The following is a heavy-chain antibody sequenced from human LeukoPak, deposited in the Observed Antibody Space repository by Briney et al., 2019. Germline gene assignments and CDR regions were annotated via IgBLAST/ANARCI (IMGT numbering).Heavy chain of an antibody. V-gene: IGHV3-30-3*01. J-gene: IGHJ4*02. CDR2: IPYDGSNK. CDR3: ASQVDY. Sequence: PGRSLRLSCAASGFTFSSYAMHWVRQAPGKGLEWVAVIPYDGSNKYYADSVKGRFTISRDNSKNTLYLQMNSLRAEDTAVYYCASQVDYWGQGTLVTVSS. CDR1: GFTFSSYA.